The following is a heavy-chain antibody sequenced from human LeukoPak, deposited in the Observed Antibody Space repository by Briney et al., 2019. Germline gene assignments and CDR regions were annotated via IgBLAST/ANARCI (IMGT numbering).Heavy chain of an antibody. CDR1: GYTFTSYG. CDR2: ISAYNGNT. CDR3: AREAYNWNYAVPSDAFDI. V-gene: IGHV1-18*01. D-gene: IGHD1-7*01. J-gene: IGHJ3*02. Sequence: GASVKVSCKASGYTFTSYGISWVRQAPGQGLEWMGWISAYNGNTIYAQKFQGRVTMTRDTSISTAYMELSRLRSDDTAVYYCAREAYNWNYAVPSDAFDIWGQGTMVTVSS.